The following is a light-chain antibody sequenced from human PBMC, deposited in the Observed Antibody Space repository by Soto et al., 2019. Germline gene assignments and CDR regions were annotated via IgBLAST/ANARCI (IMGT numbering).Light chain of an antibody. CDR1: QGISSY. CDR2: AAS. J-gene: IGKJ2*01. Sequence: AIRMTQSPSSLSASTGDRVTITCRASQGISSYLAWYQQKPGKAPKLLIYAASTLQSGVPSRFSGSGSGTDFTRTISCLQSEDFATYYCQQYYSYPPTFGQGTKVDIK. CDR3: QQYYSYPPT. V-gene: IGKV1-8*01.